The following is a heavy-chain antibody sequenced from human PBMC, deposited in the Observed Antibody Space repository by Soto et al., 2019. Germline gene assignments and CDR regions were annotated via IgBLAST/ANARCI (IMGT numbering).Heavy chain of an antibody. V-gene: IGHV6-1*01. Sequence: PSQTLSLTCVISGDSVSSNSAAWNWIRQSPSRGLEWLGRTYYRSKWYNDYAVSVKSRITINPDTSKNQFSLQLNSVTPEDTAVYYCARDGNCSSTSCYVRRYYYYGMDVWGQGTTVTVSS. CDR1: GDSVSSNSAA. CDR2: TYYRSKWYN. J-gene: IGHJ6*02. CDR3: ARDGNCSSTSCYVRRYYYYGMDV. D-gene: IGHD2-2*01.